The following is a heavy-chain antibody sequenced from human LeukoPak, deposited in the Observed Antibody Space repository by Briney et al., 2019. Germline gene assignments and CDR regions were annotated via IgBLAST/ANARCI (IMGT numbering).Heavy chain of an antibody. CDR3: AKDPRSIVVVVAAPPDY. CDR2: ISYDGSNK. D-gene: IGHD2-15*01. Sequence: GGSLRLSCAASGFTFSSYGMHWVRQAPGKGLEWVAVISYDGSNKYYADSVKGRFTISRDNSKNTLYLQMNSLRAEDTAVYYCAKDPRSIVVVVAAPPDYWGQGTLVTVSS. CDR1: GFTFSSYG. V-gene: IGHV3-30*18. J-gene: IGHJ4*02.